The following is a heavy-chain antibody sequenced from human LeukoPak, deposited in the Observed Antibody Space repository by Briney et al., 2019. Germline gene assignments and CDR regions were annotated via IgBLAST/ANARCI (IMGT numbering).Heavy chain of an antibody. D-gene: IGHD4-17*01. Sequence: SSETLSLTCTVSGGSVISTTYYWGWIRQPPGKGLEYIGSFYYTGTTYYNPSLKSRVTISVDTSKNQVSLNLNSVTAADTAVYYCARHRTTVTTPFDYWGQGTLVTVSS. CDR1: GGSVISTTYY. J-gene: IGHJ4*02. CDR3: ARHRTTVTTPFDY. V-gene: IGHV4-39*01. CDR2: FYYTGTT.